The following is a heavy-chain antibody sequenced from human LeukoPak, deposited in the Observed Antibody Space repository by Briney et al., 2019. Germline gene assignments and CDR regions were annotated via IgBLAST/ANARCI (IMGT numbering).Heavy chain of an antibody. J-gene: IGHJ3*02. CDR2: IRGSGGGT. CDR1: GITFSTYA. Sequence: GGSLRLSCAASGITFSTYAMTWVRQAPGKGLEWVSSIRGSGGGTDYADSVKGRCTISRDNSRDTLFLQMNSLRAEDTALDYCTRDPNGDYVGAFDMWGPGTMVTVSS. CDR3: TRDPNGDYVGAFDM. V-gene: IGHV3-23*01. D-gene: IGHD4-17*01.